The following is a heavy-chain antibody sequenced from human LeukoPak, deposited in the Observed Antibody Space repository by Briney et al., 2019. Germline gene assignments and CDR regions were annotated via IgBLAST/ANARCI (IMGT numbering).Heavy chain of an antibody. CDR2: IRSKAYGETT. CDR3: TRGLFVPAAMNAGGDYYYGMDV. V-gene: IGHV3-49*04. J-gene: IGHJ6*04. CDR1: GFTFGDYA. D-gene: IGHD2-2*01. Sequence: GGSLRLSCTASGFTFGDYAMSWVRQAPGKGLEWVGFIRSKAYGETTEYAASVKGRFTISRDDSKSIAYLQMNSLKTEDTAVYYCTRGLFVPAAMNAGGDYYYGMDVWGKGTTVTVSS.